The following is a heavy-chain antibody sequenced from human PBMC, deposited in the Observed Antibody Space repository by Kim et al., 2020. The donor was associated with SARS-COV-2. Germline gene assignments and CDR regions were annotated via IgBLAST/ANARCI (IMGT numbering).Heavy chain of an antibody. CDR3: AKRGGGGGRGGGLFY. Sequence: GGSLRLSCVASGFTFNSSSMGLVHQAPGKGLDWVSSISSRGGTSYYADSVKGRFTISRDISRSTLLLQMNSLRAEDTAVYFWAKRGGGGGRGGGLFYGG. V-gene: IGHV3-23*01. CDR1: GFTFNSSS. CDR2: ISSRGGTS. D-gene: IGHD3-16*01. J-gene: IGHJ1*01.